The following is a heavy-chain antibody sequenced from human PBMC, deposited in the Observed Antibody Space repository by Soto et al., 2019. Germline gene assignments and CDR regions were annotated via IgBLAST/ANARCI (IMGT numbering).Heavy chain of an antibody. CDR2: IIPIFGTA. CDR1: GGTFSSYA. J-gene: IGHJ3*02. CDR3: AREVAADGTFREDVFDI. Sequence: SVKVSCKASGGTFSSYAISWVRQAPGQGLEWMGGIIPIFGTANYAQKFQGRVTITADESTVTAYMELSSLKHDDTAVYYCAREVAADGTFREDVFDIWGQGTLVTVSS. D-gene: IGHD6-13*01. V-gene: IGHV1-69*13.